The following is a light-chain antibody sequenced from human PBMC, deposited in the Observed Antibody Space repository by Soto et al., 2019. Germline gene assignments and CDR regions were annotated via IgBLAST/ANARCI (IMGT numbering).Light chain of an antibody. CDR1: QTINSY. J-gene: IGKJ4*01. CDR3: QQSYSAPLT. Sequence: DIQMTQSPSSLSASVGDRDTITCRASQTINSYLNSYQQKSGKAPKLLIYAASSLQSGVPSRFSGSGSGTDFTLTISSLQPEDFATYYCQQSYSAPLTFGGGTNVEIK. V-gene: IGKV1-39*01. CDR2: AAS.